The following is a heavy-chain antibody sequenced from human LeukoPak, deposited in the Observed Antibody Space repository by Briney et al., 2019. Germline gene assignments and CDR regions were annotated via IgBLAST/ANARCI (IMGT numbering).Heavy chain of an antibody. CDR2: ISGSGGST. J-gene: IGHJ4*02. D-gene: IGHD3-3*01. V-gene: IGHV3-23*01. CDR1: GFSFSSYW. CDR3: AKSYYDFWSGYYD. Sequence: GGSLRLSCAASGFSFSSYWMHWVRQAPGKGLEWVSAISGSGGSTYYADSVKGRFTISRDNSKNTLYLQMNSLRAEDTAVYYCAKSYYDFWSGYYDWGQGTLVTVSS.